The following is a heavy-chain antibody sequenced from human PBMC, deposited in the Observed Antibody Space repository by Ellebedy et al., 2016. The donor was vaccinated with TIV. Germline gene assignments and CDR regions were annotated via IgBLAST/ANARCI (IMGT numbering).Heavy chain of an antibody. J-gene: IGHJ6*02. CDR1: GFPFSAYA. Sequence: GGSLRLXCAASGFPFSAYAMNWVRQAPGKGLEWVSTISDSGAKTYYADSVKGRFTIARDNSKNTLYLQMNSLRAEDTAVYYCTKDGPGGRWEGNGMDVWGQGSTVTVSS. CDR2: ISDSGAKT. CDR3: TKDGPGGRWEGNGMDV. D-gene: IGHD1-26*01. V-gene: IGHV3-23*01.